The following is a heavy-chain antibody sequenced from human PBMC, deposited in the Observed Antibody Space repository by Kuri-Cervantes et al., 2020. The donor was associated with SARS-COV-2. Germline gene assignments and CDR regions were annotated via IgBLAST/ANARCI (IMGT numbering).Heavy chain of an antibody. V-gene: IGHV4-30-4*01. J-gene: IGHJ5*02. Sequence: SETLSLTCTVSGGSISSGDYYWSWIRQPPGKGLEWIGYIYYSGSTYYNPSLKSRVTISVDTSKNQFSLKLSSVTAADTAVYYCAREGQDPGELLRWFDPWGQGTLVTVSS. D-gene: IGHD3-10*01. CDR2: IYYSGST. CDR3: AREGQDPGELLRWFDP. CDR1: GGSISSGDYY.